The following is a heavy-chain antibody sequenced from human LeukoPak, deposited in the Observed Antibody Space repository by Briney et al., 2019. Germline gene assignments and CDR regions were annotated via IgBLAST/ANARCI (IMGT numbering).Heavy chain of an antibody. V-gene: IGHV1-2*02. CDR2: INPNGGGT. CDR3: ARSYYYYYYMDV. J-gene: IGHJ6*03. Sequence: ASVKVSCKASGYTFTGYYMHWVRQAPGQGLEWMGWINPNGGGTNYAQKLQGRVTMTRDTSISTAYMELSRLRSDDTAVYYCARSYYYYYYMDVWGKGTTVTVSS. CDR1: GYTFTGYY.